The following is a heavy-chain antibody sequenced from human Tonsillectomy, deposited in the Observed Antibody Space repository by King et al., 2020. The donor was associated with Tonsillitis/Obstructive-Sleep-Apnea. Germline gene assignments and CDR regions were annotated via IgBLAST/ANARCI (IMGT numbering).Heavy chain of an antibody. Sequence: QLVQSGGGLVQPGGSLRLSCAASGFTFSSYDMHWVRQLTGKGLEWVSGIGVAGDTYYPDSVEGRFTISRENAKNSLHLQINSLRAGDTAVYYCARGGRSSLAPFDYWGQGTLVTVSS. J-gene: IGHJ4*02. CDR2: IGVAGDT. CDR1: GFTFSSYD. CDR3: ARGGRSSLAPFDY. V-gene: IGHV3-13*01. D-gene: IGHD1-26*01.